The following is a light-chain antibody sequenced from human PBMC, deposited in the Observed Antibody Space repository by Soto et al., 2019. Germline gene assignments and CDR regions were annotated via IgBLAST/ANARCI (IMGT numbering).Light chain of an antibody. CDR3: QQCATAPLT. J-gene: IGKJ1*01. CDR2: DAS. V-gene: IGKV3-20*01. Sequence: EIVLTQSPGTLSLSPGERATLSCRASQTVSKNYLAWYQHKPGQPPRLLIYDASDRATGVPDRFSGSGSGTDFTLTISSLEPEDSAVYYCQQCATAPLTFGQGTKGEIK. CDR1: QTVSKNY.